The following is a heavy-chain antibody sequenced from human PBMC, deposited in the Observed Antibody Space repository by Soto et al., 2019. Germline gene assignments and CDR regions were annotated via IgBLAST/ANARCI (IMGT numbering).Heavy chain of an antibody. CDR3: AREHGLSSGWEY. CDR2: VNTGNGDT. CDR1: GYTFTTYA. Sequence: GASVKVSCKASGYTFTTYAMHWVRQAPGQRLEWMGWVNTGNGDTKYSQKFQGRVTITRDTSASTAYMELSSLRSEDTAVYYCAREHGLSSGWEYWGQGTLVTVSS. D-gene: IGHD6-19*01. V-gene: IGHV1-3*04. J-gene: IGHJ4*02.